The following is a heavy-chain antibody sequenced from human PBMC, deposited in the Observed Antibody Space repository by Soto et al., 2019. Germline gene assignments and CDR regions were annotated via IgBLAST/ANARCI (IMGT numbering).Heavy chain of an antibody. CDR3: ARDTHIVLMVYAIDYYYYGMDV. V-gene: IGHV1-18*01. D-gene: IGHD2-8*01. CDR1: GYTFTSYG. Sequence: GASVKVSCKASGYTFTSYGISWVRQAPGQGLEWMGWISAYNGNTNYAQKLQGRVTMTTDRSTSTAYMELRSLRSDDTAVYYCARDTHIVLMVYAIDYYYYGMDVWGQGTTVTVSS. CDR2: ISAYNGNT. J-gene: IGHJ6*02.